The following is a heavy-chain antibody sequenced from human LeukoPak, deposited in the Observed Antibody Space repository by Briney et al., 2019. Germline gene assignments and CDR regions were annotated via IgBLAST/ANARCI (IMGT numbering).Heavy chain of an antibody. D-gene: IGHD3-22*01. J-gene: IGHJ4*02. V-gene: IGHV3-53*01. CDR1: GFTFSDYY. CDR2: IYSGGST. CDR3: ARGYDSSGVDY. Sequence: GSLRLSCAASGFTFSDYYMSWVRQAPGKGLEWVPVIYSGGSTYYADSVKGRFTISRDNSKNTLYLQMNSLRAEDTAVYYCARGYDSSGVDYWGQGTLVTVSS.